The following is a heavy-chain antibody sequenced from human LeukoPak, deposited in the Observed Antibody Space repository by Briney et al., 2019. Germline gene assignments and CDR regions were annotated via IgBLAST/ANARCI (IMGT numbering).Heavy chain of an antibody. CDR3: ASLGGPIAVAGTGY. V-gene: IGHV4-34*01. J-gene: IGHJ4*02. D-gene: IGHD6-19*01. CDR2: INHSGST. Sequence: SETLSLTCAVYGGSFSGYYWSWIRQPPGKGLEWIGEINHSGSTNYNPSLTSRVTISVDTSKNQFSLKLSSVTAADTAVYYCASLGGPIAVAGTGYWGQGTLVTVSS. CDR1: GGSFSGYY.